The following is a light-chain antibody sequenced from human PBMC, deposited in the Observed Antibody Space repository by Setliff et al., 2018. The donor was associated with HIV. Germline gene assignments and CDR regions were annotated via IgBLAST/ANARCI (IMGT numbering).Light chain of an antibody. CDR2: EDN. V-gene: IGLV2-23*01. CDR3: CSYAGDTAFYV. J-gene: IGLJ1*01. Sequence: QSALTQPASVSGSPGQSITISCTGTNSDVGSYNFVSWYQLHPGKAPKLMIYEDNNRPSGVSNRFSGSKSGNTASLTISGLQAEDEADYYCCSYAGDTAFYVFGIGTKVTVL. CDR1: NSDVGSYNF.